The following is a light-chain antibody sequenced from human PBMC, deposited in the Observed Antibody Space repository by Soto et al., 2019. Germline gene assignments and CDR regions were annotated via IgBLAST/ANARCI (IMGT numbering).Light chain of an antibody. Sequence: EIVLTQSPATLSLSPGERATLSCRASQSVSSYLAWYQQKPGHAPRLLIYDASNRATGIPARFSGSGSGTDFTLAIRSLEPADFAVYYCQQRSNFGQGTKLEIK. CDR3: QQRSN. CDR2: DAS. CDR1: QSVSSY. J-gene: IGKJ2*01. V-gene: IGKV3-11*01.